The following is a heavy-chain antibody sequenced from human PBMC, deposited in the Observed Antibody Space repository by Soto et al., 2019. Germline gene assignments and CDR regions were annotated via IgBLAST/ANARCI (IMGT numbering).Heavy chain of an antibody. CDR3: AQALTTAFYDSSGYYLY. CDR1: GGTFSSYA. D-gene: IGHD3-22*01. CDR2: IIPIFGTA. J-gene: IGHJ4*02. V-gene: IGHV1-69*06. Sequence: SVKVSCKASGGTFSSYAISWVRQAPGQGLEWMGGIIPIFGTANYAQKFQGRVTITADKSTSTAYMELSSLRSEDTAVYYCAQALTTAFYDSSGYYLYWGQGTLVT.